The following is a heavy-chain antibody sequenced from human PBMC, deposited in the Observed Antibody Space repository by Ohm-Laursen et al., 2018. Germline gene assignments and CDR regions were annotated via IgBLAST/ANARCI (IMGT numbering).Heavy chain of an antibody. CDR3: ARDLIAAMAHDY. CDR2: INYSGRT. V-gene: IGHV4-59*12. Sequence: SDTLSLTCSVSGASMTSFFWNWVRQPPGKGLEWIGSINYSGRTNYNPSLKGRLSISTVTSKNQFSLKLSSVTAADTAVYYCARDLIAAMAHDYWGQGTLVTVSS. D-gene: IGHD5-18*01. J-gene: IGHJ4*02. CDR1: GASMTSFF.